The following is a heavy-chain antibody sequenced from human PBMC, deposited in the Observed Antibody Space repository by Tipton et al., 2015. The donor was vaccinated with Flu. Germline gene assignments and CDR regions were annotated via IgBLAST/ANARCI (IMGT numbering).Heavy chain of an antibody. CDR1: GDSISSDFY. Sequence: TLSLTCAVSGDSISSDFYCAWIRQFPGNVLEWIGIVSRTGTNIYNPSLKSRVIISIDTSKNQFYLNMTSVTADDMAVYYCARRDYSNYVSDPKSWFDPWGQGTLVAVSS. CDR3: ARRDYSNYVSDPKSWFDP. J-gene: IGHJ5*02. D-gene: IGHD4-11*01. V-gene: IGHV4-38-2*01. CDR2: VSRTGTN.